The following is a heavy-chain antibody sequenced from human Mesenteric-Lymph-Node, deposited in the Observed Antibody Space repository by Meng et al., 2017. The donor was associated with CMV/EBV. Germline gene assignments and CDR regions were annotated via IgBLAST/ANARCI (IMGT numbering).Heavy chain of an antibody. CDR2: IYHSGGT. Sequence: SGGYISSGGYSWSWIRQPPGKGLEWIGYIYHSGGTYYPPSLKSRVTISLDRSKNQFSLRLSSVTAADTAVYFCARVSIPLGGSFDYWGQGTLVTVSS. D-gene: IGHD7-27*01. CDR1: GGYISSGGYS. CDR3: ARVSIPLGGSFDY. V-gene: IGHV4-30-2*01. J-gene: IGHJ4*02.